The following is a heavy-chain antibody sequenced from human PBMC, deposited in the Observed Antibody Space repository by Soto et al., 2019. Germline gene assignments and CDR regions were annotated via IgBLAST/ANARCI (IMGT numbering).Heavy chain of an antibody. J-gene: IGHJ4*02. CDR2: IKGNGGTT. D-gene: IGHD6-19*01. CDR1: GFTFSTYW. Sequence: GGSLRLSCASSGFTFSTYWMHWVRQAPGKGLVWVSRIKGNGGTTSHADSVKGRFTISRDNAKNTLYLQMNSLRAEDTAVYYCAKASAFSSGWYNSYYFDYWGQGTLVTVSS. CDR3: AKASAFSSGWYNSYYFDY. V-gene: IGHV3-74*01.